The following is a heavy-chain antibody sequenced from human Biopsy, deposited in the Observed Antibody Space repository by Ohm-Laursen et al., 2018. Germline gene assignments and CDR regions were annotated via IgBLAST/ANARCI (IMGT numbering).Heavy chain of an antibody. CDR2: IWYDGSSE. J-gene: IGHJ6*02. CDR1: GFTFSVYA. CDR3: ARDPIVGSKADGMDV. D-gene: IGHD1-26*01. Sequence: SLRLSCAASGFTFSVYAMHWDRQAPGKGLEWVAIIWYDGSSEYYADSVKGRFTISRDNSKNTVYLQMNSLRVEDTAVYYCARDPIVGSKADGMDVWGQGTTVTVSS. V-gene: IGHV3-33*01.